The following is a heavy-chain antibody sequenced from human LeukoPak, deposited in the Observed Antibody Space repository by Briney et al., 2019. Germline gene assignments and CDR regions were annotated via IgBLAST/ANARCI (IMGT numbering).Heavy chain of an antibody. V-gene: IGHV3-48*01. J-gene: IGHJ3*02. D-gene: IGHD3-10*01. CDR3: ARETGNDRHAFNI. CDR1: GFTFSSYS. CDR2: ISSSSSTI. Sequence: GGSLRLSCAASGFTFSSYSMNWVRQAPGKGLEWVSYISSSSSTIYYADSVKGRFTISRDNAKNSLYLQMNSLRAEDTAVYFCARETGNDRHAFNIWAKGQWSPSLQ.